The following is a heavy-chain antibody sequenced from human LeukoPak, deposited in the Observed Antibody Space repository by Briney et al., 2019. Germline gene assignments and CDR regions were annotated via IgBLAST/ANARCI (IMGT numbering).Heavy chain of an antibody. CDR3: AGGSRSHDYVWGSYRPFDY. CDR2: INHSGST. Sequence: SETLSLTCAVYGGSFSGYYWSWIRQPPGKGMEWIGEINHSGSTNYNPSLKSRVTISVDTSKNQFSLKLSSVTAADTAGYYCAGGSRSHDYVWGSYRPFDYWGQGTLVTVSS. J-gene: IGHJ4*02. CDR1: GGSFSGYY. V-gene: IGHV4-34*01. D-gene: IGHD3-16*02.